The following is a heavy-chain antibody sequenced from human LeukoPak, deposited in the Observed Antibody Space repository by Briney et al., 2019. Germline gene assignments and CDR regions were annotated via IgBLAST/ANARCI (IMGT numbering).Heavy chain of an antibody. J-gene: IGHJ3*02. Sequence: SETLSLTCGVYGGSFSGHYWSWIRQPPGKGLEWIGEINNSGSTKNNPSLKSRVTISVDTSKNQFSLKLSSVTAADTAVYYCASPAIVDAFDIWGQGTMVTVSS. D-gene: IGHD2-15*01. V-gene: IGHV4-34*01. CDR2: INNSGST. CDR3: ASPAIVDAFDI. CDR1: GGSFSGHY.